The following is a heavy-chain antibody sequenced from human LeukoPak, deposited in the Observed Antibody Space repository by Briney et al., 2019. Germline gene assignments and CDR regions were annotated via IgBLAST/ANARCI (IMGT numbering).Heavy chain of an antibody. D-gene: IGHD6-19*01. V-gene: IGHV3-48*03. CDR1: GFTFSSYE. J-gene: IGHJ4*02. CDR3: ARLPSEGGWYDFDY. Sequence: GGSLRLSCAASGFTFSSYEMNWVRQAPGKGLEWVSYISSSGSTIYYADSVKGRFTISRDGAKNSLYLQMNSLRAEDTAVYYCARLPSEGGWYDFDYWGQGTLVTVSS. CDR2: ISSSGSTI.